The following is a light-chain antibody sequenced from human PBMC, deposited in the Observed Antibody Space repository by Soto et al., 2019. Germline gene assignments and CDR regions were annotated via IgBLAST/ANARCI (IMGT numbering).Light chain of an antibody. V-gene: IGLV2-23*01. CDR3: CSYAGSSTFVV. J-gene: IGLJ2*01. Sequence: QSALTQPASVSGSPGQSITISCTGTSSNVGSYNLVSWYQQHPGKAPKFMIYEGTKRPSGVSNRFSGSRSGNTASLTISGLQAEDEANYYCCSYAGSSTFVVFGGGTKVTVL. CDR1: SSNVGSYNL. CDR2: EGT.